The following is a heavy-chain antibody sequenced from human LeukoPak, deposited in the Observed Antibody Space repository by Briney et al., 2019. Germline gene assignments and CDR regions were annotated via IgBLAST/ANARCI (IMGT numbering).Heavy chain of an antibody. V-gene: IGHV3-43*02. CDR2: ISGDGSST. Sequence: GGSLRLSCAASGFTFEYYALHWVRQAPGKGLEWVSLISGDGSSTYCADSVKGRFTISRDNSKNSLYLQMKSLRPEDTALYYCAKDSLGGGYFGSGSYPASCFDYWGQGTLVTVSS. J-gene: IGHJ4*02. CDR1: GFTFEYYA. D-gene: IGHD3-10*01. CDR3: AKDSLGGGYFGSGSYPASCFDY.